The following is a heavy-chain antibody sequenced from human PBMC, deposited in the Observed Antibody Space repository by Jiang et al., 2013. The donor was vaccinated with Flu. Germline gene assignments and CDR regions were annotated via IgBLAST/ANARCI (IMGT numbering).Heavy chain of an antibody. D-gene: IGHD2-15*01. Sequence: PGKGLEWMGGFDPEDGETIYAQKFQGRVTMTEDTSTDTAYMELSSLRSEDTAVYYCAIVTGYCSGGSCHSPFDYWGQGTLVTVSS. CDR2: FDPEDGET. J-gene: IGHJ4*02. CDR3: AIVTGYCSGGSCHSPFDY. V-gene: IGHV1-24*01.